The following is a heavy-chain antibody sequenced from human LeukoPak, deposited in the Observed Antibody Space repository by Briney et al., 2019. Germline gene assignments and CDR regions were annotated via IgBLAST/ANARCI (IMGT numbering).Heavy chain of an antibody. V-gene: IGHV4-34*01. J-gene: IGHJ4*02. CDR3: ARVGVVGFGF. D-gene: IGHD1-26*01. Sequence: SETLSLTCAVYGGSFSGYYWSWIRQPPGKGLEWIGEVNHSGSTNYNPSLKSRVTISVDTSKNQFSLKLSSVTAADTAVYYCARVGVVGFGFWGQGTLVTASS. CDR2: VNHSGST. CDR1: GGSFSGYY.